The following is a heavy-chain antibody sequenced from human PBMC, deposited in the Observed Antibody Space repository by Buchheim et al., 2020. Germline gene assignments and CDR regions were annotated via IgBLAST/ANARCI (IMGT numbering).Heavy chain of an antibody. Sequence: QVQLVESGGGVVQPGRSLRLSCAASGFIFSSYGMHWVRQAPGKGLEWVAIIWYDGSNKYYADSVKGRFSIPRDNSKNTWYLQMNSLRAEDTAVYYCARGVGDSSGYYFDYWGQGTL. V-gene: IGHV3-33*01. CDR3: ARGVGDSSGYYFDY. J-gene: IGHJ4*02. D-gene: IGHD3-22*01. CDR1: GFIFSSYG. CDR2: IWYDGSNK.